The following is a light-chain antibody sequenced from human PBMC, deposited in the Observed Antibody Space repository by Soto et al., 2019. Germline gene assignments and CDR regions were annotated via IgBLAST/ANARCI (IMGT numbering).Light chain of an antibody. CDR3: QQANSYTIT. CDR1: YNIRNS. V-gene: IGKV1-39*01. CDR2: ASS. Sequence: TQVTQSPSSLSASVGDRVTITCRESYNIRNSLNWYQQKPGKAPKFLIYASSTLHSGVPSRFSGTASGTDFTLTISSLQPEDFATYYCQQANSYTITFGQGTRLEIK. J-gene: IGKJ5*01.